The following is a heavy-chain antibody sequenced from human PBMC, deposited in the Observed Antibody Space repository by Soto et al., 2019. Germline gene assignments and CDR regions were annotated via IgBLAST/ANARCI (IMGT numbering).Heavy chain of an antibody. CDR3: ARHYYGSGSYYIDY. D-gene: IGHD3-10*01. CDR2: IYYSGST. V-gene: IGHV4-39*01. J-gene: IGHJ4*02. Sequence: SETLSLTCTVSGGSISSSSYYWGWIRQPPGKGLEWIGSIYYSGSTYYNPSLKSRVTISVDTSKNQFSLKLSSVTAADTAVYYCARHYYGSGSYYIDYWGQGTLVTVSS. CDR1: GGSISSSSYY.